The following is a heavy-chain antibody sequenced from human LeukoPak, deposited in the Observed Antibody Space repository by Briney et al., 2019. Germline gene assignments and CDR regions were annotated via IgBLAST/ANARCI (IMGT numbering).Heavy chain of an antibody. D-gene: IGHD1-26*01. V-gene: IGHV3-21*04. Sequence: GGSLRLSCAASGFNFVSYSMTWVRQAPGKGLEWVSSISSSGNNVFYADSVKGRFTISRDNAKNSLYLQMDSLRAEDTALYFCARERKEWEVLQDYWGQGTLATVSS. CDR3: ARERKEWEVLQDY. CDR2: ISSSGNNV. CDR1: GFNFVSYS. J-gene: IGHJ4*02.